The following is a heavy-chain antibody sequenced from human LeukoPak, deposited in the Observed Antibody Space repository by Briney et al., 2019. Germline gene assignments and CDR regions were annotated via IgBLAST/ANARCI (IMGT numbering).Heavy chain of an antibody. CDR2: INHSGST. D-gene: IGHD1-26*01. CDR1: GGSLSDYY. CDR3: ARALAGVGATHFDY. V-gene: IGHV4-34*01. Sequence: SETLSLTCTVSGGSLSDYYWTWVRQPPGKGLEWIGEINHSGSTNYDPSLKSRVTISVDTSKNQFSLKLSSVTAADTAVYYCARALAGVGATHFDYWGQGTLVTVSS. J-gene: IGHJ4*02.